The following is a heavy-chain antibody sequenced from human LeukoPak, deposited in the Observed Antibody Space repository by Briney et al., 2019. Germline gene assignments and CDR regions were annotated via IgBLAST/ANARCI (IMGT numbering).Heavy chain of an antibody. CDR1: GGSLSSSSYY. Sequence: SETLSLTCTVSGGSLSSSSYYWGWIRQPPGKGLEWIARISYSGTTYYNPSLKSRVTISVDTSKNQFSLKLSSVTAADTAVYYCGGQGLGQGERNWFDPWGQGTLVTVSS. J-gene: IGHJ5*02. CDR3: GGQGLGQGERNWFDP. CDR2: ISYSGTT. V-gene: IGHV4-39*01. D-gene: IGHD1-1*01.